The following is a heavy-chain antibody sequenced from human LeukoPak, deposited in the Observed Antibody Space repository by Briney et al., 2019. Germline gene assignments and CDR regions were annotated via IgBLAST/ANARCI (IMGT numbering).Heavy chain of an antibody. D-gene: IGHD2-15*01. CDR1: GYSISSGYY. J-gene: IGHJ5*02. CDR2: INHSGIT. V-gene: IGHV4-38-2*02. CDR3: ARAVIVVAAATQRNWFDP. Sequence: PSETLSLTCTVSGYSISSGYYWTWIRQTPGKGLEWIGEINHSGITDYNPSLRSRVTISVDTSKNQFSLKLSSVTAADTAIYYCARAVIVVAAATQRNWFDPWGQGTLVTVSS.